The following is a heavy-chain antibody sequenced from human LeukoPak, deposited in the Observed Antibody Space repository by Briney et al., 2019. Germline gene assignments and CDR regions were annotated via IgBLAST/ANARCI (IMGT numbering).Heavy chain of an antibody. CDR2: IYYSGST. Sequence: SQTLSLTCTVSGGSISSGDYYWSWIRQHPGKGLEWIGNIYYSGSTYYNPSLKSRVTISVDTSKSQFSLKLSSVTAADTPVYSCAREGYDSSYYYYLDYWGQGTLVTVSS. CDR1: GGSISSGDYY. V-gene: IGHV4-31*03. D-gene: IGHD3-22*01. CDR3: AREGYDSSYYYYLDY. J-gene: IGHJ4*02.